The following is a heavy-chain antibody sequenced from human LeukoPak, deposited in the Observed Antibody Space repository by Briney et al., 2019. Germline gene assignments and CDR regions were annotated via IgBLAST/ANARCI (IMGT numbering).Heavy chain of an antibody. V-gene: IGHV3-7*01. Sequence: GGSLRLSCAASGFTFSIYWMYWVRQAPGKGLEWLANIKHDGSDIYYEDSVKGRFIISRDNAKNSLYLQLNSLRADDTAVYYCARDHLAGWALEYWGQGTLVTVSS. D-gene: IGHD6-19*01. J-gene: IGHJ4*02. CDR1: GFTFSIYW. CDR3: ARDHLAGWALEY. CDR2: IKHDGSDI.